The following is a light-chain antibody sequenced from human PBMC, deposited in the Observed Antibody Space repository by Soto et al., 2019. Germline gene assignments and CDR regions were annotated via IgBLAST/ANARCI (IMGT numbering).Light chain of an antibody. CDR1: QSVNIN. V-gene: IGKV3-15*01. CDR3: EQYNNWHPIT. J-gene: IGKJ5*01. CDR2: GAS. Sequence: EIVLTQSPATLSVSPGERATLSCRASQSVNINLAWYQQKPGQAPRLLIYGASTRATGIPARFSGSGSPTEMSLTISSLQSEDFAVYYSEQYNNWHPITFEQGTRLESK.